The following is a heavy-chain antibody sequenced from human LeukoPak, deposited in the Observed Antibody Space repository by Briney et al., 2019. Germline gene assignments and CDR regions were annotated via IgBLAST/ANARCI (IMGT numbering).Heavy chain of an antibody. V-gene: IGHV5-51*01. J-gene: IGHJ4*02. CDR3: ARDTKDSSDFPFDY. CDR2: IYPGDSDT. D-gene: IGHD3-22*01. Sequence: GESLKISCKGSGYSFSGYWIGWVRQMPGKGLEWMGIIYPGDSDTRYSPSFEGQVTISADKSISTAYVQWSSLKASDTAMYYCARDTKDSSDFPFDYWGQGTLVTVSS. CDR1: GYSFSGYW.